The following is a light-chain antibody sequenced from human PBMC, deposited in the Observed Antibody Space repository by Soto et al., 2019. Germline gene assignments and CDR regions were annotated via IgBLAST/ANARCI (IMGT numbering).Light chain of an antibody. J-gene: IGLJ2*01. Sequence: QPVLTQPPSVSGAPGQRVTISCTGSRSNIGAGYDVHWYQLLPGTAPKLLIYENNNRPSGVPDRFSGSKSGTSASLAITGLQAEDEADYYCQSYDSSLSGSVFGGGTKLTVL. CDR3: QSYDSSLSGSV. CDR2: ENN. V-gene: IGLV1-40*01. CDR1: RSNIGAGYD.